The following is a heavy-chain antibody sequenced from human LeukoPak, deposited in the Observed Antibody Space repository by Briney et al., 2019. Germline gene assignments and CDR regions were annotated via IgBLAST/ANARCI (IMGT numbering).Heavy chain of an antibody. J-gene: IGHJ3*02. CDR3: ASGVAAAENDAFDI. Sequence: SVKVSCKASGGTFSSYAISWVRQAPGQGLEWMGGIIPIFGTANYAQKFQGRVTITADESTSTAYMELSSLRSEDTAVYYCASGVAAAENDAFDICGQGTMVTVSS. CDR1: GGTFSSYA. V-gene: IGHV1-69*13. D-gene: IGHD6-13*01. CDR2: IIPIFGTA.